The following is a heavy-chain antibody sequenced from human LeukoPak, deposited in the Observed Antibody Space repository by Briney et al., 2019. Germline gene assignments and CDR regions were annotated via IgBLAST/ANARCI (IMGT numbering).Heavy chain of an antibody. Sequence: PSETLSLTCTVSGGSISSSSYYWGWIRQPPGEGLEWIGSIYYSGSTSYNPSLKSRVTISEDTSKNQFSLKLSSVTAADTAVYYCLTLQPATTGSDFDYWGQGTLVTVSS. CDR2: IYYSGST. CDR1: GGSISSSSYY. CDR3: LTLQPATTGSDFDY. V-gene: IGHV4-39*07. J-gene: IGHJ4*02. D-gene: IGHD1-1*01.